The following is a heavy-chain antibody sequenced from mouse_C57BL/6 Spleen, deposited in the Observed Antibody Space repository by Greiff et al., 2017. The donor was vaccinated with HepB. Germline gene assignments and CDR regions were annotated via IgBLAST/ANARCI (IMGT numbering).Heavy chain of an antibody. J-gene: IGHJ4*01. V-gene: IGHV1-5*01. CDR2: IYPGNSDT. D-gene: IGHD2-4*01. CDR1: GYTFTSYW. Sequence: EVMLVESGTVLARPGASVKMSCKTSGYTFTSYWMHWVKQRPGQGLEWIGAIYPGNSDTSYNQKFKGKAKLTAVTSASTAYMELSSLTNEDSAVYYCTRSNYEGYYAMDYWGQGTSVTVSS. CDR3: TRSNYEGYYAMDY.